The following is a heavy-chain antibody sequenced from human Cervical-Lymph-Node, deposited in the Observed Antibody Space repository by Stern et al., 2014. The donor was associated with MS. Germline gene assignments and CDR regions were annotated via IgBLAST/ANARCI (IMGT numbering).Heavy chain of an antibody. CDR3: VHRFYYDSSGYYKDDDYFDY. CDR1: GFSLDTSGVG. J-gene: IGHJ4*02. D-gene: IGHD3-22*01. V-gene: IGHV2-5*02. Sequence: QVTLKESGPTLVTPTQTLTLTCTFSGFSLDTSGVGVGWIRQPPGKAPEFLALIYWDADKRYRLSLRRRLTITKDTSKNQVVLTMTNMDPVDTATYYCVHRFYYDSSGYYKDDDYFDYWGQGTLVAVSS. CDR2: IYWDADK.